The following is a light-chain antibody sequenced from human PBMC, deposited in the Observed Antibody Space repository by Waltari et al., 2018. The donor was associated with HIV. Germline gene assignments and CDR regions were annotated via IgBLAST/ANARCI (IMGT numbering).Light chain of an antibody. J-gene: IGLJ2*01. CDR1: SSDVGGYNY. CDR2: EVT. Sequence: QSALTQPPPASGSPGQPVTIACTGTSSDVGGYNYVSWYQQYPGKAPKLMIYEVTKRPSGVPDRFSGSKSGNTASLTVSGLQAEDEADYYCSSYAGSNNYVVFGGGTRLTVL. CDR3: SSYAGSNNYVV. V-gene: IGLV2-8*01.